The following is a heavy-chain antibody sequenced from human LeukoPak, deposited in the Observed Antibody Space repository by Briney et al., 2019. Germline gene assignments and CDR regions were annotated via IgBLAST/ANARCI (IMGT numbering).Heavy chain of an antibody. CDR3: ARGGDYDIFTGYSDFDY. Sequence: GGSLRLSCAASGFTFSSYSMNWVRQAPGKGLEWVSSISSSSSYIYYADSVKGRFTISRDNAKNSLYLQMNSLRAEETAVYYCARGGDYDIFTGYSDFDYCGQGTLVTVSS. V-gene: IGHV3-21*01. D-gene: IGHD3-9*01. CDR2: ISSSSSYI. CDR1: GFTFSSYS. J-gene: IGHJ4*02.